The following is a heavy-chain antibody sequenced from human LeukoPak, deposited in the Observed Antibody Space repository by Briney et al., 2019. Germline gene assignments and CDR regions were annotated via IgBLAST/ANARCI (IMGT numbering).Heavy chain of an antibody. CDR1: GFTFSSYS. CDR2: ISSRSSYI. J-gene: IGHJ4*01. Sequence: PGGSLRLSCAASGFTFSSYSMNWVRQAPGKGLEWVSSISSRSSYIFYADSVKGRFTISRDNAKNSLYLQMNSLRAEDTAVYCCARGSSTHGEYYFDYWGHGTLVTVSS. V-gene: IGHV3-21*01. D-gene: IGHD2-2*01. CDR3: ARGSSTHGEYYFDY.